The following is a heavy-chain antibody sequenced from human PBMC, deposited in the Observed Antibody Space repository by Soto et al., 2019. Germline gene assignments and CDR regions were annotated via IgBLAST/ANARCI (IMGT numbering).Heavy chain of an antibody. J-gene: IGHJ4*02. CDR2: FSVYNGNT. Sequence: ASVKVSCKASGNPFIRDAISWVRQAPGQGLEWMGRFSVYNGNTIYAKKFHDRLTVTTDTATTTAYMELRSLTSDDTAVYYCVWYCTGCSCSDYWGQGTLVTVSS. D-gene: IGHD2-15*01. CDR1: GNPFIRDA. V-gene: IGHV1-18*04. CDR3: VWYCTGCSCSDY.